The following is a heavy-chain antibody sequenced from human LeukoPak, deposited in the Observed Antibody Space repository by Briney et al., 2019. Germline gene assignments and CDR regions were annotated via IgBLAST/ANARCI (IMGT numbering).Heavy chain of an antibody. J-gene: IGHJ4*02. CDR1: GFSFSIYG. D-gene: IGHD4-17*01. V-gene: IGHV3-23*01. Sequence: PGGSLRLSCAASGFSFSIYGMSWVRQAPGKGLHWLSAISANGINTYYADSVKGRFTISRDNSKNTLYLHMHSLRADDTAVYYCAKEQDYGDYVHWGQGTLVTVSS. CDR3: AKEQDYGDYVH. CDR2: ISANGINT.